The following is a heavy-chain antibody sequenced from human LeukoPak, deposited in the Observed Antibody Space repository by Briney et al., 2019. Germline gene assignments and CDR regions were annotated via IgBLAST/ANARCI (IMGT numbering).Heavy chain of an antibody. CDR3: AKDGGYYLDY. CDR2: ISWNSGSI. Sequence: GGSLRLSCAASGFTFDDYAMHWVRQAPGKGLEWVSGISWNSGSIDYADSVKGRFTISRDNTKNSLNLQMNSLRAEDTALYDCAKDGGYYLDYWGQGALVTVSS. CDR1: GFTFDDYA. J-gene: IGHJ4*02. V-gene: IGHV3-9*01. D-gene: IGHD4-23*01.